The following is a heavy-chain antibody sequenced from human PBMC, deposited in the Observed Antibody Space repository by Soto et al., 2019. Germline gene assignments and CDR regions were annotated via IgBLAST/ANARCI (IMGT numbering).Heavy chain of an antibody. J-gene: IGHJ3*02. Sequence: VGSLRLSCAASGFTFSDYYMSCIRQAPGKGLEWVSYISSSGSTIYYADSVKGRFTISRDNAKNSLYLQMNSLRAEDTAVYYCARDLFLYRSGWYENSGGAFDIWGQGTMVTVSS. CDR1: GFTFSDYY. D-gene: IGHD6-19*01. V-gene: IGHV3-11*01. CDR2: ISSSGSTI. CDR3: ARDLFLYRSGWYENSGGAFDI.